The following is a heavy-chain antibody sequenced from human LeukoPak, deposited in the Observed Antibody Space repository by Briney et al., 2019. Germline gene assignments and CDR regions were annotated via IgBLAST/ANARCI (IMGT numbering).Heavy chain of an antibody. CDR2: ITGSGGST. Sequence: GGSLRLSCAASGFTFISYGMSWVRQAPGKGLEWVSGITGSGGSTYYADSVKGRFTISRDNAKNTLNLQMNSLRAEDTAVYYCARDLGQYYDTSDNWFDPWGQGTLVTVSS. CDR3: ARDLGQYYDTSDNWFDP. J-gene: IGHJ5*02. CDR1: GFTFISYG. D-gene: IGHD3-22*01. V-gene: IGHV3-23*01.